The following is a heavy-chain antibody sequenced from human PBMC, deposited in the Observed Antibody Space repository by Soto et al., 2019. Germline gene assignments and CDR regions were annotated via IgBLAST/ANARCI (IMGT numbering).Heavy chain of an antibody. Sequence: SETLSLTCAVYGGSFSGYYWSWIRQPPGKGLEWIGEINHSGSTNYNPSLKSRVTISVDTSKNQFSLKLSSVTAADTAVYYCARGERRYSSSWARYYYYGMDVWGQGTTVTVSS. CDR1: GGSFSGYY. J-gene: IGHJ6*02. CDR3: ARGERRYSSSWARYYYYGMDV. CDR2: INHSGST. D-gene: IGHD6-13*01. V-gene: IGHV4-34*01.